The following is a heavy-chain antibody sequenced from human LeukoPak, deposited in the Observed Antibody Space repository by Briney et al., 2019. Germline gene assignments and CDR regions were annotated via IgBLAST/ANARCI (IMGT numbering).Heavy chain of an antibody. CDR1: GFTFTNAW. D-gene: IGHD3-22*01. CDR3: ARAQRYYYDSSGYFPWDYYGMDV. Sequence: GGSLRLSCAASGFTFTNAWMSWVRQAPGKGLEWVSYISSSSSTIYYADSVKGRFTISRDNAKNSLYLQMNSLRDEDTAVYYCARAQRYYYDSSGYFPWDYYGMDVWGQGTTVTVSS. V-gene: IGHV3-48*02. CDR2: ISSSSSTI. J-gene: IGHJ6*02.